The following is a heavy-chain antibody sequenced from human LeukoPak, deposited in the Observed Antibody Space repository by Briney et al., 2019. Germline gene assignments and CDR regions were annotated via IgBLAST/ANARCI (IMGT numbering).Heavy chain of an antibody. D-gene: IGHD6-6*01. J-gene: IGHJ4*02. Sequence: ASVKVSCKASGYTFTGYYMHWVRQAPGQGLEWMGWINPNSGGTNYAQKFQGRVTMTRDTPISTAYMELSRLRSDDTAVYYCARAIAARRDFDYWGQGTLVTVSS. CDR3: ARAIAARRDFDY. V-gene: IGHV1-2*02. CDR1: GYTFTGYY. CDR2: INPNSGGT.